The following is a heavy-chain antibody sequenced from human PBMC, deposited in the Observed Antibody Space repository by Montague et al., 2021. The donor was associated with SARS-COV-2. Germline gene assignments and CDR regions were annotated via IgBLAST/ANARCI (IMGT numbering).Heavy chain of an antibody. J-gene: IGHJ6*02. D-gene: IGHD3-3*01. CDR2: IYYSGST. V-gene: IGHV4-61*01. Sequence: SETLSLTCTVSGGSVSSGSYHWSWIRQPPGKGLEWIGYIYYSGSTNYNPSLKSRVTISVDTSKNQFSLKLSSVTAADTAVYYCARDPWRITIFGVVTRYGMDVWGQGTTVTVSS. CDR3: ARDPWRITIFGVVTRYGMDV. CDR1: GGSVSSGSYH.